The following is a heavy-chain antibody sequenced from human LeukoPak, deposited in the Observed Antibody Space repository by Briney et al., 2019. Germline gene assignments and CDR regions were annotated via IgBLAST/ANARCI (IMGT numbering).Heavy chain of an antibody. CDR3: AREYGDYPNYYYYGMDV. Sequence: SETLSLTCAVYGGSFSGYYWSWIRQPPGKGLEWIGEINHSGSTNYNPSLKSRVTISVDTSKNQFSLKLSSVTAADTAVYYCAREYGDYPNYYYYGMDVWGQGTTVTVSS. V-gene: IGHV4-34*01. D-gene: IGHD4-17*01. J-gene: IGHJ6*02. CDR2: INHSGST. CDR1: GGSFSGYY.